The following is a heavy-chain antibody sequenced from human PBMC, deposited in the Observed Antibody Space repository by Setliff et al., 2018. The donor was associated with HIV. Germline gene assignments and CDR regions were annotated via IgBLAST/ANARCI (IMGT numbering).Heavy chain of an antibody. D-gene: IGHD3-16*01. CDR1: EITFRMSI. Sequence: GGSLRLSCAASEITFRMSILKWVRQAPGKGLEWVSFIYSDGRTYHADSVKGLFSISRDNSKNMMHLQMNGLRPEDTAVYYCAKGVKWLDPWGQGTLVTVSS. CDR3: AKGVKWLDP. CDR2: IYSDGRT. V-gene: IGHV3-53*01. J-gene: IGHJ5*02.